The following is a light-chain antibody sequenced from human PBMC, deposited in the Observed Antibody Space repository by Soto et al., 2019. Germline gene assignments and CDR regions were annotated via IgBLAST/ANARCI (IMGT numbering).Light chain of an antibody. CDR3: HQYGSSPLT. CDR2: GGS. J-gene: IGKJ4*01. V-gene: IGKV3-20*01. Sequence: EMVLTQSPGTLSLSPGERATLSCRASESVTNTYLAWYQQQPGQPPRLLIYGGSRRATGISDRFSGSGSGTDFTLTISRLEPEDFAVFYCHQYGSSPLTFGGGTKVEIK. CDR1: ESVTNTY.